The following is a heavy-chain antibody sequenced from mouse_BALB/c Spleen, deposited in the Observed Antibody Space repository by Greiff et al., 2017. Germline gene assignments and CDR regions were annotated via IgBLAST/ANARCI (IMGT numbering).Heavy chain of an antibody. CDR1: GYSITSDYA. D-gene: IGHD4-1*01. J-gene: IGHJ4*01. CDR2: ISYSGST. V-gene: IGHV3-2*02. Sequence: ESGPGLVKPSQSLSLTCTVTGYSITSDYAWNWIRQFPGNKLEWMGYISYSGSTSYNPSLKSRISITRDTSKNQFFLQLNSVTTEDTATYYCARAGTRAMDYWGQGTSVTVSS. CDR3: ARAGTRAMDY.